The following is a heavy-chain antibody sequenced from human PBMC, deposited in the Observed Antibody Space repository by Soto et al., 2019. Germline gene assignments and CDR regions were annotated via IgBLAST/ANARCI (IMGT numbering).Heavy chain of an antibody. J-gene: IGHJ4*02. CDR1: GFTFSSYG. CDR2: ISYDGSNK. V-gene: IGHV3-30*18. D-gene: IGHD3-22*01. Sequence: PGGSLRLSCAASGFTFSSYGMHWVRQAPGKGLEWVAVISYDGSNKYYADSVKGRFTISRDNSKNTLYLQMNSLRAEDTAVYYCAKDKDSSGYLDYWGQGTLVTVSS. CDR3: AKDKDSSGYLDY.